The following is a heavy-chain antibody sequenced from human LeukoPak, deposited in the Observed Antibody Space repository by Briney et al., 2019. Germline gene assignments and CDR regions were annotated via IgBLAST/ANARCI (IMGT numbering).Heavy chain of an antibody. CDR3: ATDAGHGFSF. V-gene: IGHV3-74*03. J-gene: IGHJ3*01. D-gene: IGHD3-10*01. Sequence: PGGSLRLSCAASGFTFSTAWMHWVRQAPGKGLVWVSRIYSDGSDTTYADPVKGRFTIFRDNAKNTLYLQMNSLRADDTAVHYCATDAGHGFSFWGQGTMVTV. CDR2: IYSDGSDT. CDR1: GFTFSTAW.